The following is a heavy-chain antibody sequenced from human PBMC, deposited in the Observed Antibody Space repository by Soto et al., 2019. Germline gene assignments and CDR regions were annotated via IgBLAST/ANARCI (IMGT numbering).Heavy chain of an antibody. D-gene: IGHD1-26*01. V-gene: IGHV3-30-3*01. Sequence: GGSLRLSCAASGFAFSSYAMHWVRQAPGKGLEWVAVISYDGSNKYYADSVKGRFTISRDNSKNTLYLQMNSLRAEDTAVYYCARESSGWWVDPWGQGTLVTVSS. CDR2: ISYDGSNK. J-gene: IGHJ5*02. CDR1: GFAFSSYA. CDR3: ARESSGWWVDP.